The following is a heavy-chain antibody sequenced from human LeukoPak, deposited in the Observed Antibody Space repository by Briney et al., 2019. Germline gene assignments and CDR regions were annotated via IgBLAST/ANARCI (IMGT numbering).Heavy chain of an antibody. D-gene: IGHD5-18*01. Sequence: GGSLRLSCAASGFTFSSYAMHWVRQAPGKGLEWVAVISYDGSNKYYADFVKGRFSISRDNSKNTLYLQMNSLRAEDTAVYYCARDRGYSYGLPGDYWGQGTLVTVSS. CDR1: GFTFSSYA. CDR2: ISYDGSNK. CDR3: ARDRGYSYGLPGDY. J-gene: IGHJ4*02. V-gene: IGHV3-30-3*01.